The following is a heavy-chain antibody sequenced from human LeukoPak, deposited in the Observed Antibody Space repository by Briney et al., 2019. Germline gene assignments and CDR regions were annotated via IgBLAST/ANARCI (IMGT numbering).Heavy chain of an antibody. V-gene: IGHV4-39*07. Sequence: PSETLSLTCTVSGGSISSSSYYWGWIRQPPGKGLEWIGSIYYSGSTYYIPSLKSRVTISVDTSKNQFSLKLSSVTAADTAVYYCARGEVYGSEVYYYYYYGMDVWGQGTTVTVSS. CDR1: GGSISSSSYY. CDR3: ARGEVYGSEVYYYYYYGMDV. CDR2: IYYSGST. D-gene: IGHD3-10*01. J-gene: IGHJ6*02.